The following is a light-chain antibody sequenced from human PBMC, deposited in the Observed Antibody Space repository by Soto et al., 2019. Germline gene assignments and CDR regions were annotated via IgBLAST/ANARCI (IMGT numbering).Light chain of an antibody. V-gene: IGKV3-20*01. Sequence: EIVLTQSPGTLSLSPGERATLSCRASQSVSSSYLAWYQQKPGQAPRLLIYGASSMATGIPDRFSGSGSGTDFTLTISRLEPEDCATYYCLQDYNYPPTFGPGTKVDIK. J-gene: IGKJ1*01. CDR3: LQDYNYPPT. CDR2: GAS. CDR1: QSVSSSY.